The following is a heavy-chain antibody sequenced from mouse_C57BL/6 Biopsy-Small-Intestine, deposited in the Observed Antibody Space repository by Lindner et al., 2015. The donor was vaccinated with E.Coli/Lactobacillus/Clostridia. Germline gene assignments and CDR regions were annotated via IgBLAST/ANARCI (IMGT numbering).Heavy chain of an antibody. CDR2: IDPKNGDT. V-gene: IGHV14-4*01. CDR3: TTVGFAY. J-gene: IGHJ3*01. CDR1: GFNIKDDY. Sequence: EVQLQESGAELVRPGASVRLSCTASGFNIKDDYIHWVKQRPEQGLEWSGWIDPKNGDTEYASRFQGKATITADTPSNTAYLQLSSLTSEDTAVYYCTTVGFAYWGQGTLVTVSA.